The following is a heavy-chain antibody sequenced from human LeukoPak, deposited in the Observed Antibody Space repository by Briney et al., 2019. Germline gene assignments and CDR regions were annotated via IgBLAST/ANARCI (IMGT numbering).Heavy chain of an antibody. J-gene: IGHJ5*02. D-gene: IGHD3-10*01. CDR2: MNPNSGNT. CDR3: ARGGSNYYGSGSYYWFDP. CDR1: GYTFTSYD. V-gene: IGHV1-8*01. Sequence: ASVKVSCKASGYTFTSYDINWVRQATGQGLEWMGWMNPNSGNTGYAQKFQGRVTMTRNTSISTAYMELSSLRSEDTAVYHCARGGSNYYGSGSYYWFDPWGQGTLVTVSS.